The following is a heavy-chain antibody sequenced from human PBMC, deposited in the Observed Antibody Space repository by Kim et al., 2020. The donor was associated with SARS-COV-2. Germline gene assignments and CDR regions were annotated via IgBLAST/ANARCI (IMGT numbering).Heavy chain of an antibody. Sequence: PDSVKSQFTNSRDNAKNSLYQQKNSLRAEDTAVYYCARDSCGWGGNFGYWGQGALVTVSS. D-gene: IGHD6-19*01. V-gene: IGHV3-11*01. CDR3: ARDSCGWGGNFGY. J-gene: IGHJ4*02.